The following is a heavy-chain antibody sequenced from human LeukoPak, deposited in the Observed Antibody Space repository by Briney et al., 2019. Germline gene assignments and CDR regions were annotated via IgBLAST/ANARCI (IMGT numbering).Heavy chain of an antibody. D-gene: IGHD4-17*01. CDR2: ISWDGGST. V-gene: IGHV3-43*01. CDR1: GFIFRNYG. Sequence: GGSLRLSCVASGFIFRNYGMHWVRQAPGKGLEWVSLISWDGGSTYYADSVKGRFTISRDNSKNSLYLQMNSLRTEDTALYYCAKDRATVTTGYYYYYMDVWGKGTTVTVSS. J-gene: IGHJ6*03. CDR3: AKDRATVTTGYYYYYMDV.